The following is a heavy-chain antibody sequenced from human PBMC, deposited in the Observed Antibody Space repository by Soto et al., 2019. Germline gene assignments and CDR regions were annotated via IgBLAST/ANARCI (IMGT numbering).Heavy chain of an antibody. V-gene: IGHV4-39*01. J-gene: IGHJ4*02. D-gene: IGHD2-2*01. CDR1: GGSISSSSYY. CDR3: ARTHCSSTSCYEFDY. CDR2: IYYSGST. Sequence: QLQLQESGPGLVKPSETLSLTCTVSGGSISSSSYYWGWIRQPPGKGLEWIGSIYYSGSTYYNPSLKSRVTIPVATSKTQFSLKLSSVTAADTAVYYCARTHCSSTSCYEFDYWGQGTLVTVSS.